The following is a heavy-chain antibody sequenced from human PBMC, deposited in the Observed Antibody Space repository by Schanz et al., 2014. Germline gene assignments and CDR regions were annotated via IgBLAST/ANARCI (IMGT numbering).Heavy chain of an antibody. D-gene: IGHD6-13*01. CDR3: AKSQGSSFDY. CDR2: ITYNGGTI. CDR1: GFTFSSYD. Sequence: VQLVESGGGVVQPGRSLRLSCVASGFTFSSYDVFWVRQAPGKGLEWISYITYNGGTIYYADSVKGRFTISRDNSKNTLYLQMNSLRAEDTAVYYCAKSQGSSFDYWGQGTLVAVSS. V-gene: IGHV3-48*03. J-gene: IGHJ4*02.